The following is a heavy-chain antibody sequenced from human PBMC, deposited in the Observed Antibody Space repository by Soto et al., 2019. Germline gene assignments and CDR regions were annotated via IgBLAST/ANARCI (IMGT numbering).Heavy chain of an antibody. Sequence: EVQLVETGGGLIQPGGSLRLSCAASGFTFSSYSMNWVRQAPGKGLEWVSSISSSSSYIYYADSVKGRFTISRDNAKNSLYLQMNSLRAEDTAVYYCARDGWAITMIVVVTQYGMDVWGQGTTVTVSS. CDR1: GFTFSSYS. V-gene: IGHV3-21*01. CDR3: ARDGWAITMIVVVTQYGMDV. CDR2: ISSSSSYI. J-gene: IGHJ6*02. D-gene: IGHD3-22*01.